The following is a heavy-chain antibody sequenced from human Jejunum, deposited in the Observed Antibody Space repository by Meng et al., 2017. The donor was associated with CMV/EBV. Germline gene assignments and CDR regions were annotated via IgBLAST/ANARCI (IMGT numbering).Heavy chain of an antibody. D-gene: IGHD3-22*01. Sequence: YLLPNPGNGRVRQVPVNGRECTDIISPGDSCASFTPSFQGQFFISADKSINAAYLEWSGLKASDTAIYYCARRHDDGSSDYGDYWGQGTLVTVSS. CDR3: ARRHDDGSSDYGDY. CDR2: ISPGDSCA. J-gene: IGHJ4*02. CDR1: YLLPNPG. V-gene: IGHV5-51*01.